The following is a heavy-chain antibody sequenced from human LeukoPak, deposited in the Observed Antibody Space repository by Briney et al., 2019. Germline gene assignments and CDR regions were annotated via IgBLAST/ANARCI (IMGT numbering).Heavy chain of an antibody. D-gene: IGHD3-22*01. V-gene: IGHV1-69-2*01. CDR3: ATGLMYYYDSSGYPYYYYYMDV. CDR2: VDPEDGET. J-gene: IGHJ6*03. CDR1: GYTFTDYY. Sequence: ASVKVSCKVSGYTFTDYYMHWVQQAPGKGLEWMGLVDPEDGETIYAEKFQGRVTITAGTSTDTAYMELSSLRSEDTAVYYCATGLMYYYDSSGYPYYYYYMDVWGKGTTVTVSS.